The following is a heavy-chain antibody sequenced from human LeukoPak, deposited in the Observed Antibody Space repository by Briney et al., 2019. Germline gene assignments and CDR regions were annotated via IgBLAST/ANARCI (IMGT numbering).Heavy chain of an antibody. CDR3: ARRWELQVHGEFDY. V-gene: IGHV3-11*04. CDR1: GFTFSDYY. J-gene: IGHJ4*02. CDR2: ISSSGSTI. D-gene: IGHD1-26*01. Sequence: GGSLRLSCAASGFTFSDYYMSWIRQAPGKGLEWVSYISSSGSTIYYADSVKSRFTISRDNAKNSLYLQMNSLRAEDTAVYYCARRWELQVHGEFDYWGQGTLVTVSS.